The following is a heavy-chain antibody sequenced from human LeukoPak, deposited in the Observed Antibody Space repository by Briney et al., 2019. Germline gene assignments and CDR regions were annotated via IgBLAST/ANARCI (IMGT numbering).Heavy chain of an antibody. Sequence: SVKVSCKASGGTFSSYAISWVRQAPGQGLEWMGGIIPIFGTANYAQKFQGRVTITTDESTSTAYMELSSLRSEDTAVYYCARVGQLVANYYYYYYMDVWGKGTTVTVSS. CDR1: GGTFSSYA. CDR3: ARVGQLVANYYYYYYMDV. J-gene: IGHJ6*03. V-gene: IGHV1-69*05. D-gene: IGHD6-13*01. CDR2: IIPIFGTA.